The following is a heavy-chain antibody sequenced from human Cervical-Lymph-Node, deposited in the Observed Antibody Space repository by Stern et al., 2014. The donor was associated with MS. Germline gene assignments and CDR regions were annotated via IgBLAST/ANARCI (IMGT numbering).Heavy chain of an antibody. CDR2: IYHSGST. J-gene: IGHJ3*01. CDR1: GGSISSGGSS. V-gene: IGHV4-30-2*01. Sequence: VQLLESGSGQAKPSQTLSLTCAVSGGSISSGGSSWNWIRQPPGKGLEWIGFIYHSGSTYYTPSLKGRVFISVDTSKNQFALNLRSVTAADTAVYYCARGGVIYTQDRNGFDVWGQGTMVTVSS. D-gene: IGHD2-21*01. CDR3: ARGGVIYTQDRNGFDV.